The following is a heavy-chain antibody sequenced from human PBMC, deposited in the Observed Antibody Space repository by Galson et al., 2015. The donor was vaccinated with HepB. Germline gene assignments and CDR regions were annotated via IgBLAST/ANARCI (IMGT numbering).Heavy chain of an antibody. D-gene: IGHD6-13*01. CDR1: GYTFTGYY. CDR2: INPNSGGT. J-gene: IGHJ4*02. V-gene: IGHV1-2*04. CDR3: ASGYSSSWYVFDY. Sequence: LVKVSCKASGYTFTGYYMHWVRQAPGQGLEWMGWINPNSGGTNYAQKFQGWVTMTRDTSISTAYMELSRLRSDDTAVYYCASGYSSSWYVFDYWGQGTLVTVSS.